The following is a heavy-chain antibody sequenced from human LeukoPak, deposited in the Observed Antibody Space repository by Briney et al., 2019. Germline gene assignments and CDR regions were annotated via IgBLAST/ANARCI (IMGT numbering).Heavy chain of an antibody. CDR2: ISSSSSTI. D-gene: IGHD3-22*01. CDR1: GFTFSSYS. Sequence: GGSLRLSCAASGFTFSSYSMNWVRQAPGKGLEWVSYISSSSSTIYYADSVKGRFTISRDNAKNSLYLQMNSLRAEDTAVYYCARDFPHYYDSSGYYDCWGQGTLVTVSS. CDR3: ARDFPHYYDSSGYYDC. J-gene: IGHJ4*02. V-gene: IGHV3-48*04.